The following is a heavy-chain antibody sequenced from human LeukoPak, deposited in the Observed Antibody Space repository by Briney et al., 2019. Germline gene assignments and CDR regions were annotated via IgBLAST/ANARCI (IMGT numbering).Heavy chain of an antibody. Sequence: GGSLRLFCGASGFTFSSYWMSWVRQAPGKGLERVANIKQDGSEKYYVDSVKGRFTISKDNAKNSLYLQMNSLRAEDTAVYYCARVGSHSGSLSLIKKKYYYYYYTDVWGKGATVTISS. CDR1: GFTFSSYW. J-gene: IGHJ6*03. D-gene: IGHD3-10*01. CDR2: IKQDGSEK. CDR3: ARVGSHSGSLSLIKKKYYYYYYTDV. V-gene: IGHV3-7*01.